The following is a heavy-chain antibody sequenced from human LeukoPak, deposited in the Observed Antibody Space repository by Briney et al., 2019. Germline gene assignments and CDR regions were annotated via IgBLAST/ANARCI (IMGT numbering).Heavy chain of an antibody. CDR1: GYSFTSYW. CDR3: ARRYGSYGLYYFDY. CDR2: IYPYDSDT. J-gene: IGHJ4*02. D-gene: IGHD5-18*01. Sequence: GESLKISCKGSGYSFTSYWIGWVRQMPGKGLDWMGIIYPYDSDTRYSPSFQGQVTISADKSITTAYLQWSSLKASDTAMYYCARRYGSYGLYYFDYWGQGTLVTVSS. V-gene: IGHV5-51*01.